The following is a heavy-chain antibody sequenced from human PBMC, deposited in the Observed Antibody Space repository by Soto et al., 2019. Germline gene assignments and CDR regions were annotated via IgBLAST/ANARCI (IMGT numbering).Heavy chain of an antibody. CDR2: IKSKTDGGTT. Sequence: SCAAADVSISKGLLNCVSKAPGKGLEWVGRIKSKTDGGTTDYAAPVKGRFTISRDDSKNTLYLKMNSLKTEDTAVYYCTTEDPYEYYDILTGYSAGYWGQGTLVTVPS. J-gene: IGHJ4*02. CDR1: DVSISKGL. D-gene: IGHD3-9*01. V-gene: IGHV3-15*07. CDR3: TTEDPYEYYDILTGYSAGY.